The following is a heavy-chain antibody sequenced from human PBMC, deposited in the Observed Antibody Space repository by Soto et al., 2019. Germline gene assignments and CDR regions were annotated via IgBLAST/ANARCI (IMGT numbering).Heavy chain of an antibody. V-gene: IGHV4-34*01. Sequence: QVQLQQWGAGLLKPSETLSLTCAVYGGSFSGYYWSWIRQPPGKGLEWIGEINHSGSTNYNPPLKSRVTISVDTSKNQFSLKLSSVTAADTAVYYCARRVSFRWLKKSHRVGIDYWGQGTLVTVSS. CDR3: ARRVSFRWLKKSHRVGIDY. J-gene: IGHJ4*02. D-gene: IGHD1-26*01. CDR1: GGSFSGYY. CDR2: INHSGST.